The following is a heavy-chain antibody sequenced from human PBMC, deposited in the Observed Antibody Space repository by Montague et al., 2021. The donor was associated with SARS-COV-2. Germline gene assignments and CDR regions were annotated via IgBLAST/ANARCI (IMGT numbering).Heavy chain of an antibody. Sequence: CAISGDSVSSNSAAWDWIRQSPSRGLEWLGRTYYRSQWYNDYAESVGSRIAINPDTSKNHFSLQLDSVTPEDTAVYYCARSQHCGGGRCYSLSWFDPWGQGTLVIVSS. CDR2: TYYRSQWYN. CDR1: GDSVSSNSAA. J-gene: IGHJ5*02. D-gene: IGHD2-15*01. CDR3: ARSQHCGGGRCYSLSWFDP. V-gene: IGHV6-1*01.